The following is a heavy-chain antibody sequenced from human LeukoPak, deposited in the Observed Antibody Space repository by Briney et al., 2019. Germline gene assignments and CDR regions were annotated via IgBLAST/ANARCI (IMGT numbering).Heavy chain of an antibody. V-gene: IGHV3-66*01. CDR3: ARDAYYDSSGYYPYYFDY. CDR2: IYSGGRT. J-gene: IGHJ4*02. CDR1: GFTVSRNY. D-gene: IGHD3-22*01. Sequence: GGSLRLSCAASGFTVSRNYMSWVRQAPGKGLEWVSVIYSGGRTYYADSVKGRFTISRDNSKNTLYLQMNSLRAEDTAVYYCARDAYYDSSGYYPYYFDYWGQGTLVTVSS.